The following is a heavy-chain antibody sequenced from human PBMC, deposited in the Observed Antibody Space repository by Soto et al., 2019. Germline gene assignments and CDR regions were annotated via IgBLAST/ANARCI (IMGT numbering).Heavy chain of an antibody. J-gene: IGHJ6*03. D-gene: IGHD5-12*01. CDR1: GFTFSSYS. CDR3: ARDTPGGWATIGRGYYYYSMDV. CDR2: ISSSSSTI. Sequence: EVQLVESGGGLVQPGGSLRLSCAASGFTFSSYSMNWVRQAPGKGLEWVSYISSSSSTIYYADSVKGRFTISRNKAKNSRYLQMNSLRAEDTAVYYCARDTPGGWATIGRGYYYYSMDVWGKGTTVTVSS. V-gene: IGHV3-48*01.